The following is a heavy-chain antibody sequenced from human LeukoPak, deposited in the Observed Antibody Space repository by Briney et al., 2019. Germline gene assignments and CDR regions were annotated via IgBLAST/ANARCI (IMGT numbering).Heavy chain of an antibody. J-gene: IGHJ4*02. CDR3: AKGTLYYGSGSYPRY. Sequence: GGSLTLSCAASGFIFNTYVMSWVRQAPGKGLEWVSAISGSGGSTYYTDPVKGRFTISRDNTKNTLYLQMNSLRVEDTAVYYCAKGTLYYGSGSYPRYWGQGTLVTVSS. V-gene: IGHV3-23*01. CDR1: GFIFNTYV. CDR2: ISGSGGST. D-gene: IGHD3-10*01.